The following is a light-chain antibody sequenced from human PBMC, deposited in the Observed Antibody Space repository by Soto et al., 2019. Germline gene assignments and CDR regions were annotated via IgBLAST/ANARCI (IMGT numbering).Light chain of an antibody. CDR3: QKSHGTPFT. V-gene: IGKV1-39*01. CDR2: AAS. CDR1: QSISIY. Sequence: DIQMTQSPSSLSASVGDRVTITCRASQSISIYLHWYQQQPGKAPKLLIYAASRLQSGVPSTFSGSGSGTVFTLTIGSLKPEDFATYFCQKSHGTPFTFGGGTTV. J-gene: IGKJ4*01.